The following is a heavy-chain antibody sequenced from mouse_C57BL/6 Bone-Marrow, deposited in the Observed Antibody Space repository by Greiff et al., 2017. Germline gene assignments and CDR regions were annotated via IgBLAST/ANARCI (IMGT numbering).Heavy chain of an antibody. J-gene: IGHJ1*03. CDR3: ARWGWLPYWYFDV. V-gene: IGHV1-63*01. Sequence: VQLQQSGAELVRPGTSVKMSCKASGYTFTNYWIGWAKQRPGHGLEWIGDIYPGGGYTNYNEKFKGKATLTVNKSSSTAYMELRSLTSEDSAVYYCARWGWLPYWYFDVWGTGTTVTVSS. CDR2: IYPGGGYT. D-gene: IGHD2-3*01. CDR1: GYTFTNYW.